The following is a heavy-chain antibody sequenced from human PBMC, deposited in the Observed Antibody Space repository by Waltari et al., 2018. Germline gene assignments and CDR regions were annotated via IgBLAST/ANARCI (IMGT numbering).Heavy chain of an antibody. D-gene: IGHD3-16*02. J-gene: IGHJ4*02. Sequence: QVQLQESGPGLVKPSQTLSLTCTVSGGSINSDAHYWSWIRQPAGKGLEWIGRIYVGVITYHSPSFKNRVTFSEDMSKNQFALGLKSVPAADTAFYYCARESSLGVWGTFRHYYFDSWGQGIVVTVSS. V-gene: IGHV4-61*02. CDR1: GGSINSDAHY. CDR3: ARESSLGVWGTFRHYYFDS. CDR2: IYVGVIT.